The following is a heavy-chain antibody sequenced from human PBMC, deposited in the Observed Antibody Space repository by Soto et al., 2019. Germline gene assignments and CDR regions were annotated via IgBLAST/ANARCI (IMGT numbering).Heavy chain of an antibody. CDR1: GYTFTSYG. CDR2: ISAYNGNT. CDR3: ASSSQSTGKAVAGTPYHYYGMDV. Sequence: GASVKVSCKASGYTFTSYGISWVRQAPGQGLEWMGWISAYNGNTNYAQKLQGRVTMTTDTSTSTAYMELRSLRSDDTAVYYCASSSQSTGKAVAGTPYHYYGMDVWGQGATVTSP. V-gene: IGHV1-18*04. J-gene: IGHJ6*02. D-gene: IGHD6-19*01.